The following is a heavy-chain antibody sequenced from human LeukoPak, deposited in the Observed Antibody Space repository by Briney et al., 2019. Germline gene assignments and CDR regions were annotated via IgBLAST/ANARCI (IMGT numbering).Heavy chain of an antibody. V-gene: IGHV1-46*01. CDR3: ARVIEPHYYGSGSPGSAFDI. CDR2: INPSGGST. J-gene: IGHJ3*02. CDR1: GYTFTGYY. D-gene: IGHD3-10*01. Sequence: ASVKVSCKASGYTFTGYYMHWVRQAPGQGLEWMGIINPSGGSTSYAQKFQGRVTMTRDMSTSTVYMERSSLRSEDTAVYYCARVIEPHYYGSGSPGSAFDIWGQGTMVTVSS.